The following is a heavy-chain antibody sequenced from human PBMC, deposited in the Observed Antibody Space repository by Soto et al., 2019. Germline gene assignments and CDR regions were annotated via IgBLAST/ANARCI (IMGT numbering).Heavy chain of an antibody. J-gene: IGHJ4*02. CDR3: ARGAKLHSGYSSSSATH. CDR2: IYYSGST. CDR1: GGSISSSSYY. V-gene: IGHV4-39*01. D-gene: IGHD6-13*01. Sequence: SETLSLTCTVSGGSISSSSYYWGWIRQPPGKGLEWIGSIYYSGSTYYNPSLKSRVTISVDTSKNQFSLKLSSVTAADTAVYYCARGAKLHSGYSSSSATHWGQGTLVTVSS.